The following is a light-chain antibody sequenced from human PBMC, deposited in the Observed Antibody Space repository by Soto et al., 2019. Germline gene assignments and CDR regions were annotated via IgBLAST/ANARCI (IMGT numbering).Light chain of an antibody. CDR2: AAS. CDR3: QQYFNWPYT. CDR1: QSVTSN. J-gene: IGKJ2*01. Sequence: EIVMTQSPATLSVSPGERATLSCRASQSVTSNLAWYQQKPGRAPKLLIYAASTRATGIPARFSGSGSGTEFTLTISNLQSEDFALYYCQQYFNWPYTFGQGTKLEIK. V-gene: IGKV3-15*01.